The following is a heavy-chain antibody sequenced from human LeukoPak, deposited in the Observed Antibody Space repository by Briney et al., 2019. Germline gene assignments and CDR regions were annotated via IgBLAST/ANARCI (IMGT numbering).Heavy chain of an antibody. CDR3: ARGALDFWSGYPLAYYYYYGMDV. CDR1: GGTFSSYA. Sequence: ASVKVSCKASGGTFSSYAISWVRQAPGQGLEWMGGIIPIFGTANYAQKFQGRVTITADESTSTAYMELSSLRSEDTAVYYCARGALDFWSGYPLAYYYYYGMDVWGQGTTVTVSS. CDR2: IIPIFGTA. D-gene: IGHD3-3*01. V-gene: IGHV1-69*13. J-gene: IGHJ6*02.